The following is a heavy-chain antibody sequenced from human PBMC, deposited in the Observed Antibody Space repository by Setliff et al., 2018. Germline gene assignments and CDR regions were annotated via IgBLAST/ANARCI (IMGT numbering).Heavy chain of an antibody. V-gene: IGHV3-9*01. CDR1: GGAISNYY. D-gene: IGHD2-15*01. CDR2: ISWNSGSI. J-gene: IGHJ4*02. CDR3: AKDQCYGGSCYAPMYSLDY. Sequence: LSLTCTVSGGAISNYYWSWIRQPPGKGLEWASGISWNSGSIGYADSVKGRFTISRDNSKNTLFLQMNSLRVEDTAVYYCAKDQCYGGSCYAPMYSLDYWGQGSLVTVSS.